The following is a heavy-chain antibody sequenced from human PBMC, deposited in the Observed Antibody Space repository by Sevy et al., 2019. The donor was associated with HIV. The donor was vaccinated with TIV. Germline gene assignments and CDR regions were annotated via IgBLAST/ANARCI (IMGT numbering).Heavy chain of an antibody. CDR3: ARDSVTTPRVLDY. CDR2: IYYTGNT. D-gene: IGHD4-17*01. CDR1: GGSISSYF. V-gene: IGHV4-59*01. Sequence: SETLSLTCSLTGGSISSYFWTWIRQPPGKGLEWIANIYYTGNTDYNPSLKSRVTLSLDTSKNHFSLKLTSVTAADTAIYYCARDSVTTPRVLDYWGQGKLVTVSS. J-gene: IGHJ4*02.